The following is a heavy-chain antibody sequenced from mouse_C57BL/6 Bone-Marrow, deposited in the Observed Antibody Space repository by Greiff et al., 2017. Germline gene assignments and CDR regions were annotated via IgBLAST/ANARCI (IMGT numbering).Heavy chain of an antibody. D-gene: IGHD1-1*01. Sequence: ESGAELVRPGASVTLSCKASGYTFTDYEMHWVKQTPVHGLEWIGAIDPETGGTAYNQKFKGKAILTADKSSSTAYMELRSLTSEDSAVYYCTIYYYGSSYGYFDVWGTGTTVTVSS. CDR1: GYTFTDYE. CDR3: TIYYYGSSYGYFDV. V-gene: IGHV1-15*01. CDR2: IDPETGGT. J-gene: IGHJ1*03.